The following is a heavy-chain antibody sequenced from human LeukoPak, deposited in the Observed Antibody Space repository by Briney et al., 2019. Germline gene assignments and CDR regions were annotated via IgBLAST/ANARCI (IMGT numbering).Heavy chain of an antibody. V-gene: IGHV3-66*01. Sequence: GGSLRLSCAASGFTVSSNYMSWVRQAPGKGLEWVSVIYSGGSTYYADSVKGRFTISRDNSKNTLYLQMNSLRAEDTAVYYCARGSSSWSNDAFDIWGQGTMATVSS. CDR1: GFTVSSNY. J-gene: IGHJ3*02. CDR2: IYSGGST. CDR3: ARGSSSWSNDAFDI. D-gene: IGHD6-13*01.